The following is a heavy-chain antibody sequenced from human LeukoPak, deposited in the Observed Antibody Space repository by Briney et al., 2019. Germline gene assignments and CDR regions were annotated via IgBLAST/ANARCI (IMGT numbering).Heavy chain of an antibody. CDR2: IYTSGST. CDR3: ASEPDCSSTSCYRENWFDP. Sequence: SGTLSLTCTVSGGSISSYYWSWIRQPAGKGLEWIGRIYTSGSTNYNPSLKSRVTMSVDTSKNQFSLKLSSVTAADTAVYYCASEPDCSSTSCYRENWFDPWGQGTLVTVSS. D-gene: IGHD2-2*01. CDR1: GGSISSYY. V-gene: IGHV4-4*07. J-gene: IGHJ5*02.